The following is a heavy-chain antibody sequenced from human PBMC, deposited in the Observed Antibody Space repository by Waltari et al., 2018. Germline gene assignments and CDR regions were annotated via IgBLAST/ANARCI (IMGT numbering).Heavy chain of an antibody. V-gene: IGHV1-2*06. CDR2: ISPNSGGT. D-gene: IGHD2-15*01. CDR3: AKGGDCNGGSCNFDY. Sequence: QVQLVQSGAEVKKPGASVKVSCKASGYTFTDWYMYRVRQAPGQGLEGMGRISPNSGGTNYAQKFQGRVTMTRDTSISTAYMELSRLTSDDTAVYYCAKGGDCNGGSCNFDYWGQGTVVTVSS. J-gene: IGHJ4*02. CDR1: GYTFTDWY.